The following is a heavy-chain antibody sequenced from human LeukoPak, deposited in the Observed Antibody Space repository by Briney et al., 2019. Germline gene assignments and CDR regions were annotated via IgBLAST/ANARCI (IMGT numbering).Heavy chain of an antibody. CDR2: ISSSSTYI. CDR1: GFSFSSDT. V-gene: IGHV3-21*01. Sequence: GGSLRLSCAASGFSFSSDTMNWVCQAPGKGLEWVSSISSSSTYIYYADSVKGRFTISRDNAKNSLYLQMNSLRAEDTAVYYCAREGDGYNLPLHFDYWGQGTLVTVSS. D-gene: IGHD5-24*01. J-gene: IGHJ4*02. CDR3: AREGDGYNLPLHFDY.